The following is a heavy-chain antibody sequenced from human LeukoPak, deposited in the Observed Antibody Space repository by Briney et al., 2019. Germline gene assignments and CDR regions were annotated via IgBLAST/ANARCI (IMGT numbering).Heavy chain of an antibody. CDR3: AVTGLYNYYYYYYMDV. J-gene: IGHJ6*03. V-gene: IGHV1-69*05. Sequence: SVKVSCKASGGTFSSYAISWVRQAPGRGLEWMGRIIPIFGTANYAQKFQGRVTITTDESTSTAYMELSSLRSEDTAVYYCAVTGLYNYYYYYYMDVWGKGTTVTVSS. D-gene: IGHD7-27*01. CDR1: GGTFSSYA. CDR2: IIPIFGTA.